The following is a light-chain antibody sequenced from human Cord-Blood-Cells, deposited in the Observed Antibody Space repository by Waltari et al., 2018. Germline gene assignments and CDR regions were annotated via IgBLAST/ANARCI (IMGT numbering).Light chain of an antibody. V-gene: IGLV2-14*03. CDR3: SSYTSSSTWV. CDR2: DAS. CDR1: SSDVGGYNY. Sequence: QSALTQPASVSGSPGQSIPISCTGTSSDVGGYNYVSWYHHHPGKAPKPMIYDASTRPAGVSNRFSGSKSGNTASLTISGLQAEDEADYYCSSYTSSSTWVFGGGTKLTVL. J-gene: IGLJ3*02.